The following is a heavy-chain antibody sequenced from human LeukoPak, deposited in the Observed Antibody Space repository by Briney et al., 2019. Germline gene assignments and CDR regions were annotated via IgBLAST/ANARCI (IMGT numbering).Heavy chain of an antibody. CDR1: GGSISSGDYY. D-gene: IGHD6-6*01. CDR2: IYYSGGT. CDR3: AREGVEYSSSFGY. J-gene: IGHJ4*02. V-gene: IGHV4-30-4*08. Sequence: SQTLSLTCTVSGGSISSGDYYWSWIRQPPGKGLEWIGYIYYSGGTYYNPSLKSRVTISVDTSKNQFSLKLSSVTAADTAVYYCAREGVEYSSSFGYWGQGTLVTVSS.